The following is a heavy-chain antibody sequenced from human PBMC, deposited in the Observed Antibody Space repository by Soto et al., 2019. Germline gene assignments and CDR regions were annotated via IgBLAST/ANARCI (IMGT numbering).Heavy chain of an antibody. CDR1: GYTFTSNH. Sequence: GASVKVSCKASGYTFTSNHIHWVRQAPGQGLDWMGIINPGGGSTTYSQKFQGRVTMTRDTSTGTVYMELSSLRSDDTAVYYCARAVSATVVTYHDAFDIWGQGTMVTVSS. D-gene: IGHD4-17*01. CDR3: ARAVSATVVTYHDAFDI. CDR2: INPGGGST. J-gene: IGHJ3*02. V-gene: IGHV1-46*01.